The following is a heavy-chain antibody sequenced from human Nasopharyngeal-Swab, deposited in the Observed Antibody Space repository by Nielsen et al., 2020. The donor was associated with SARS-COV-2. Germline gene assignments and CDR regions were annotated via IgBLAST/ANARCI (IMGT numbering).Heavy chain of an antibody. CDR3: ARTGDLDIVVVPAALWAFDI. CDR2: IYYSGST. Sequence: PETLSLTCTVAGGSTSSYYWSWIRQPPGKGLEWIGYIYYSGSTNYNPSLKSRVTISVDTSKNQFSLKLSSVTAADTAVYYCARTGDLDIVVVPAALWAFDIWGQGTMVTVSS. V-gene: IGHV4-59*01. J-gene: IGHJ3*02. D-gene: IGHD2-2*03. CDR1: GGSTSSYY.